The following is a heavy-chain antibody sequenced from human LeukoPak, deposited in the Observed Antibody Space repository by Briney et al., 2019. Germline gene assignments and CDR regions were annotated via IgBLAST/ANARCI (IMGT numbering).Heavy chain of an antibody. CDR2: IREDGTEK. CDR3: ARHVGISF. CDR1: GFTVSSND. J-gene: IGHJ4*02. Sequence: GGSLRLSCAASGFTVSSNDMSWVRQAPGKGLEWVANIREDGTEKNYVDSVKGRFTISRDNAKNSLFLQMSNLRDDDTAIYYCARHVGISFWGQGTLVTVSS. V-gene: IGHV3-7*01. D-gene: IGHD7-27*01.